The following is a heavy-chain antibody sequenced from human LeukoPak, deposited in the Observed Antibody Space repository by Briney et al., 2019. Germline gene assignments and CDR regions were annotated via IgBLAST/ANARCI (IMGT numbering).Heavy chain of an antibody. CDR2: FDPEDGET. CDR1: GYTLTELS. CDR3: AAYNWNDVRRYFDY. Sequence: ASVKVSCKVSGYTLTELSMHWVRQAPGKGLEWMGGFDPEDGETIYAQKFQGRVTMTEDTSTDTAYMELSSLRSEDTAVYYCAAYNWNDVRRYFDYWGQGTLVTVSS. V-gene: IGHV1-24*01. D-gene: IGHD1-20*01. J-gene: IGHJ4*02.